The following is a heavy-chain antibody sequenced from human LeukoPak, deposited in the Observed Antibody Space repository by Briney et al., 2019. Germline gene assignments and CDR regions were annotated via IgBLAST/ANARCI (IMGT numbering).Heavy chain of an antibody. Sequence: PGGSLRLSCAASGFTFSSYAMSWVRQAPGKGLEWVSAISGSGGSTYYADSVKGRFTISRDNSKNTLYLQMNSLRAEDTAVYYCAKDPGSGSRINWFDPWGQGTLVTVSS. V-gene: IGHV3-23*01. CDR3: AKDPGSGSRINWFDP. D-gene: IGHD3-10*01. CDR1: GFTFSSYA. J-gene: IGHJ5*02. CDR2: ISGSGGST.